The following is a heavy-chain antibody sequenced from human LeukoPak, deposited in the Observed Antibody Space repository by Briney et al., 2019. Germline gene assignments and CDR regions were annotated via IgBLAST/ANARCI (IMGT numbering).Heavy chain of an antibody. J-gene: IGHJ4*02. D-gene: IGHD3-10*01. V-gene: IGHV1-46*01. CDR3: ARVGGYGSGSPPFDY. CDR1: GYTFTSYY. Sequence: GASVTVSCKASGYTFTSYYMHWVRQAPGQGLEWMGIINPSGGSTSYAQKFQGRVTMTRDTSTSTVYMELSSLRSEDTAVYYCARVGGYGSGSPPFDYWGQGTLVTVSS. CDR2: INPSGGST.